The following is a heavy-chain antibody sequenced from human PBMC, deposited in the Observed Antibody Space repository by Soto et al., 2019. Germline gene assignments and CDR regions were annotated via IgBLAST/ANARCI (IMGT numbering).Heavy chain of an antibody. CDR1: GDSVSSNGAT. CDR2: TYYRSKWYY. V-gene: IGHV6-1*01. Sequence: PSQTLSLTCAISGDSVSSNGATWNWIRQSPSRGLEWLGRTYYRSKWYYDYAVSLKSRITINPDTSNNQFSLQLNSVTTEDTAIYYCVRHYYGAIDYWGRGTLVIVSS. J-gene: IGHJ4*02. CDR3: VRHYYGAIDY. D-gene: IGHD3-16*01.